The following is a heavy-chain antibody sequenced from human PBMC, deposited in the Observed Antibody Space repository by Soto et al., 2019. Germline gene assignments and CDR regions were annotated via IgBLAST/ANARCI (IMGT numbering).Heavy chain of an antibody. CDR1: GDSINSGGYY. D-gene: IGHD3-16*01. Sequence: PSETLSLTCAVSGDSINSGGYYWNWIRHLPGKGLEWIGYISHGETTSYIPSLKSRLTISIDTSNNHVSLKLTSVTADDTAVYYCSRDGGHSDKGYALDVWGQGTMVTVSS. V-gene: IGHV4-31*11. CDR3: SRDGGHSDKGYALDV. J-gene: IGHJ3*01. CDR2: ISHGETT.